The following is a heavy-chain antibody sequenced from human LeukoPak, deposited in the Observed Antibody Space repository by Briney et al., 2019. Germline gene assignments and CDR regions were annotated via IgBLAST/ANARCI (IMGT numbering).Heavy chain of an antibody. Sequence: PGGSLRLSCAASGFTFSTYPMNWVRQAPGKGLEWVSTISGSGANTYYADSVKGRFTISRDNSKNTLYLQMNSLRAEDTAVYYCARNFEGRVYYYYMDVWGKGTTVTVSS. CDR3: ARNFEGRVYYYYMDV. CDR1: GFTFSTYP. J-gene: IGHJ6*03. CDR2: ISGSGANT. D-gene: IGHD3-10*01. V-gene: IGHV3-23*01.